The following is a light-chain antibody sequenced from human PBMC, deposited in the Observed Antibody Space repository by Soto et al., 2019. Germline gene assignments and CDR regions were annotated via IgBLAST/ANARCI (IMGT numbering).Light chain of an antibody. CDR2: DAS. Sequence: TQSPSSVSASVGDRVTITCRASQGISSWLAWYQQKPGQAPRLLIYDASKRATGIPARFSGSGSGTDFTLTISSLEPEDFAVYYCQQRSNWPPITFGQGTRLEIK. J-gene: IGKJ5*01. CDR1: QGISSW. V-gene: IGKV3-11*01. CDR3: QQRSNWPPIT.